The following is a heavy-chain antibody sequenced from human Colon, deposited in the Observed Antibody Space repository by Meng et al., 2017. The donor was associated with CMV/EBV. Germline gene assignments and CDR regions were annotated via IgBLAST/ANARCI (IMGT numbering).Heavy chain of an antibody. CDR3: AKPGYCSSTSCYKGVGLDY. CDR1: GFTFSSYG. D-gene: IGHD2-2*03. J-gene: IGHJ4*02. V-gene: IGHV3-30*02. CDR2: IRYDGSNK. Sequence: GESLKISCAASGFTFSSYGMHWVRQAQGKGLEWVAFIRYDGSNKYYADSVKGRFTISRDNSKNTLYLQMNSLRAEDTAVYYCAKPGYCSSTSCYKGVGLDYWGQGTLVTVSS.